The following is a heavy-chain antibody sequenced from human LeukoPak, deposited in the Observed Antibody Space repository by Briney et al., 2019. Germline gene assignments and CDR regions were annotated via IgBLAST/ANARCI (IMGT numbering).Heavy chain of an antibody. Sequence: PGASLRLSCAVSGFRLSRYAMRWLRQAPPREVEWVSAISDSGGSTYYADYVKGRFTISRDNSRNTLYLQMNTLRAEDTAVYYCAKCRGSSWSDYFDYWGQGTLVAVSS. J-gene: IGHJ4*02. CDR3: AKCRGSSWSDYFDY. CDR2: ISDSGGST. V-gene: IGHV3-23*01. D-gene: IGHD6-13*01. CDR1: GFRLSRYA.